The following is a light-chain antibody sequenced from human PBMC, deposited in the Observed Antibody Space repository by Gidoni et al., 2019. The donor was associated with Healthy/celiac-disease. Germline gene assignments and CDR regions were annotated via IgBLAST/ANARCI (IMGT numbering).Light chain of an antibody. CDR3: SSYAGSNVV. CDR1: SSDVGGYKY. V-gene: IGLV2-8*01. CDR2: EVS. J-gene: IGLJ2*01. Sequence: QSALTQPPSASRSPGQSVTIPCTGTSSDVGGYKYVSWYQQHPGKAPKLMIYEVSKRPSGVPARFSVSKSGNTASLTVSGLQAEDEADYSCSSYAGSNVVFGGWTKLTVL.